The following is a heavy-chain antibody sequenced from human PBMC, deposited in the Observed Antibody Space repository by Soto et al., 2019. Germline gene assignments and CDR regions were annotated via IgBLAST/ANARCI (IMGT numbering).Heavy chain of an antibody. D-gene: IGHD1-26*01. J-gene: IGHJ4*02. CDR1: GYTFTVYY. CDR3: ERDLAKGGGSAGFDS. V-gene: IGHV1-2*02. Sequence: ASVKVSCKASGYTFTVYYMHWVRQAPGQGLEWMGWINPKSGGTMYPQKFQGRVTMTWDTSISTAYMALTRLRSDDTAVYYCERDLAKGGGSAGFDSWGQGTPVTVSS. CDR2: INPKSGGT.